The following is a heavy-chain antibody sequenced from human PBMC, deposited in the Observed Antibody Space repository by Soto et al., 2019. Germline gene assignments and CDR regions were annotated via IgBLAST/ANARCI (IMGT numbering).Heavy chain of an antibody. CDR1: GFTFSSYG. D-gene: IGHD1-26*01. CDR3: AKDHIVGAKSSYYSGMDV. CDR2: ISYDGSNK. V-gene: IGHV3-30*18. Sequence: QVQLVESGGGVVQPGRSLRLSCAASGFTFSSYGMHWVRQAPGKGLEWVAVISYDGSNKYYADSVKGRFTISRDNSKNTLYLQKNSLRAEDTAVYYCAKDHIVGAKSSYYSGMDVWGQGTTVTVSS. J-gene: IGHJ6*02.